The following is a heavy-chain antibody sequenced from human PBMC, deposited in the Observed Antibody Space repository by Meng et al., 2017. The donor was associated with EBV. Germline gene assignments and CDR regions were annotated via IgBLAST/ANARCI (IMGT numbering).Heavy chain of an antibody. D-gene: IGHD4-17*01. J-gene: IGHJ4*02. CDR2: MNPNSGNT. Sequence: QVQLVQSGAEVKKPXASVTVSCKASGYTFTSSDINWVRQATGQGLEWMGWMNPNSGNTGYAQKFQGRVTMTRNTSISTAYMELSSLRSEDTAVYYCARGVRLASSEPTFDYWGQGTLVTVSS. CDR1: GYTFTSSD. CDR3: ARGVRLASSEPTFDY. V-gene: IGHV1-8*01.